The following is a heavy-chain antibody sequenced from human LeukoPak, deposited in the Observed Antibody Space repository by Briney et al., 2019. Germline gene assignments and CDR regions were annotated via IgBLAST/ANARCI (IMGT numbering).Heavy chain of an antibody. CDR2: IYTSGST. D-gene: IGHD6-13*01. Sequence: PSETLSLTCTVSGGSIISYYWSWIRQPAGRGLEWIGRIYTSGSTNYNPSLKSRVTISVDKSKNQFSLKLSSVTAADTAVYYCASHISSWYSPYYYDYWGEGTLVTVSS. CDR3: ASHISSWYSPYYYDY. J-gene: IGHJ4*02. CDR1: GGSIISYY. V-gene: IGHV4-4*07.